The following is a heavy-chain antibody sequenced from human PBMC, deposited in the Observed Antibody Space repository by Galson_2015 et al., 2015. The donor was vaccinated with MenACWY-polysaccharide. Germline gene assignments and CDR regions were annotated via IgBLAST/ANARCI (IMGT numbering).Heavy chain of an antibody. D-gene: IGHD1-26*01. Sequence: ETLSLTCAVSDYSIRSGYFWGWIRPPPGQGLEWIASIFHSGTTYYNPSLKSRFTISVDTSKNHFSLKISSVTAADTAVYYCARVEKYSGSFYILYWGQGTLVTVSS. CDR1: DYSIRSGYF. J-gene: IGHJ4*02. V-gene: IGHV4-38-2*01. CDR2: IFHSGTT. CDR3: ARVEKYSGSFYILY.